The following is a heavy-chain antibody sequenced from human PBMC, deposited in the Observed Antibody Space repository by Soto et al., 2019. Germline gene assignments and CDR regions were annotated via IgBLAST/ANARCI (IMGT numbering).Heavy chain of an antibody. D-gene: IGHD2-15*01. V-gene: IGHV3-48*01. CDR2: ISSSSSTI. J-gene: IGHJ3*02. Sequence: EVQLVESGGGLVQPGGSLRLSCAASGFTFSSYSMNWVRQAPGKGLAWVSYISSSSSTIYYADSVKGRFTISRDNAKNSLYLQMNSLRAEDTAVYYCARDAVGCSGGSCPHDAFDIWGQGTIVTVSS. CDR3: ARDAVGCSGGSCPHDAFDI. CDR1: GFTFSSYS.